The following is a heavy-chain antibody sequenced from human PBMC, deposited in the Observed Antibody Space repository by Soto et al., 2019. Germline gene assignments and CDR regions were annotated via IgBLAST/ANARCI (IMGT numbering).Heavy chain of an antibody. CDR3: AKDRPVAVVAAAFDY. D-gene: IGHD2-15*01. CDR2: ISYDGSNK. Sequence: QVQLVESGGGVVQPGRSLRLSCAASGFTFSSYGMHWVRQAPGKGLEWVAVISYDGSNKYYADSVKGRLTISRDNSKNTLYRQMNSQRVEDTAVYYCAKDRPVAVVAAAFDYWGQGTLVTVSS. J-gene: IGHJ4*02. V-gene: IGHV3-30*18. CDR1: GFTFSSYG.